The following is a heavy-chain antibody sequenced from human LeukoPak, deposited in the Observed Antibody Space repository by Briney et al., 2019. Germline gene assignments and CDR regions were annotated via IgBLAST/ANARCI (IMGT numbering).Heavy chain of an antibody. CDR1: GFTFDDYA. D-gene: IGHD3-3*01. CDR2: ISGDGGST. CDR3: ANLGYDFWSGYYTRYYYYMDV. J-gene: IGHJ6*03. V-gene: IGHV3-43*02. Sequence: GGSLRLSCAASGFTFDDYAMHWVRQAPGKGLEWVSLISGDGGSTYYADSVKGRFTISRDNSKNFLYLQMNSLRTEDTALYYCANLGYDFWSGYYTRYYYYMDVWGKGTTVTVSS.